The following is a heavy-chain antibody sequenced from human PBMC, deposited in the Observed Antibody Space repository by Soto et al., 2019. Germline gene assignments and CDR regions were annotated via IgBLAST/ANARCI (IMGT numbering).Heavy chain of an antibody. CDR3: AARNYYGSGSRNY. CDR1: GFTFSSYA. Sequence: EVQLLESGGGLVQPGGSLRLSCPASGFTFSSYAMSWVRQAPGKGLEWVSAISGSGGSTYYADSVKGRFTISRDNSKNTLYLQMNSLRAEDTAVYYCAARNYYGSGSRNYWGQGTLVTVSS. D-gene: IGHD3-10*01. J-gene: IGHJ4*02. CDR2: ISGSGGST. V-gene: IGHV3-23*01.